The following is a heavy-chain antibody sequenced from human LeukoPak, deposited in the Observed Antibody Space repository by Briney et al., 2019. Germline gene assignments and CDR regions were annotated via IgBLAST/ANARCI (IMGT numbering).Heavy chain of an antibody. J-gene: IGHJ4*02. V-gene: IGHV4-39*02. CDR2: IYYSGST. CDR1: GGSISSSSYY. CDR3: ARDPVGGSTIFDY. D-gene: IGHD1-26*01. Sequence: SETLSLTCTVSGGSISSSSYYWGWIRQPPGKGLEWIGSIYYSGSTYYNPSLKSRVTISVDTSKNQFSLKLRSVTAADTAVYYCARDPVGGSTIFDYWGQGTLVTVSS.